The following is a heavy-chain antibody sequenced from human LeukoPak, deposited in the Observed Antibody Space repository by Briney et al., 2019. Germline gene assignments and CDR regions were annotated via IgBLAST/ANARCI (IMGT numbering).Heavy chain of an antibody. D-gene: IGHD2-2*01. CDR3: AKDPGYCSSTTCYLYDCAL. V-gene: IGHV3-66*01. CDR2: IYSGGSI. CDR1: GFTVSSNY. J-gene: IGHJ4*02. Sequence: PGGSLRISCAASGFTVSSNYMTWVRQAPGKGLEWVSVIYSGGSILYADSVKGRFTISRDNSKNTLYLQMNSLRAEDTAVYYCAKDPGYCSSTTCYLYDCALWRQGPLVTVSS.